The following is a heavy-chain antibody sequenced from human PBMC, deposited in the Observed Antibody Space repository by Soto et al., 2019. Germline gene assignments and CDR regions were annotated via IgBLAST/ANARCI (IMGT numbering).Heavy chain of an antibody. Sequence: AEPLSLTCTVSGGSISSHYWSWVRQAPGKGLEWIGHIYYRGSTSYNPSLRSRITISVDTSNNQFSLKLNSVTAADTAVYYCARDGREASGMDVWGQGTTVTVYS. CDR1: GGSISSHY. J-gene: IGHJ6*02. V-gene: IGHV4-59*11. CDR2: IYYRGST. D-gene: IGHD1-26*01. CDR3: ARDGREASGMDV.